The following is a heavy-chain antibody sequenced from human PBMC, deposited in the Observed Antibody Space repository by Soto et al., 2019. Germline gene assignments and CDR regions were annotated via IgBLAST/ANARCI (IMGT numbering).Heavy chain of an antibody. CDR3: ARGAEHQLLSRDYFYGTDV. CDR1: GFTLSRYG. CDR2: ISFEGNTQ. J-gene: IGHJ6*02. D-gene: IGHD1-1*01. V-gene: IGHV3-30*05. Sequence: QVQLVESGGGVVQPGRSLRLSCAASGFTLSRYGMHWVRQAPGKGLEWVAVISFEGNTQYYADSVKGRFTISRDNSKDTLSLQIHSLRPEDTAVYYCARGAEHQLLSRDYFYGTDVWGQGTTVSVSS.